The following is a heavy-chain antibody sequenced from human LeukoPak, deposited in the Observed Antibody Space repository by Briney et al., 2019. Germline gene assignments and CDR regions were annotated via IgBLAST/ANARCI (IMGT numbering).Heavy chain of an antibody. D-gene: IGHD2-2*01. V-gene: IGHV3-7*01. CDR3: ARDAVVPAAPNFDY. J-gene: IGHJ4*02. CDR1: GSTFSSYW. CDR2: IKQDGSEK. Sequence: GGSLRLSCAASGSTFSSYWMSWVRQAPGKGLEWVANIKQDGSEKYYVDSVKGRFTISRDNAKNSLYLQINSLRAEDTAVYYCARDAVVPAAPNFDYWGQGTLVTVSS.